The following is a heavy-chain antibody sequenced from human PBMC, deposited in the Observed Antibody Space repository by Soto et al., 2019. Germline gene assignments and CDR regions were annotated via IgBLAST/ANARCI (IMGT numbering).Heavy chain of an antibody. V-gene: IGHV3-23*01. CDR2: ISSTAGGTS. CDR1: GFTFNTYP. Sequence: GGSLRLSCATSGFTFNTYPMTWVRQAPGKGLEWVSSISSTAGGTSSYADSVKGRFAISRDFSDNTVYLQMNNLRVDDTAVYFCAKGVLSFHYGMEVWGQGTTVTAP. D-gene: IGHD3-10*01. J-gene: IGHJ6*02. CDR3: AKGVLSFHYGMEV.